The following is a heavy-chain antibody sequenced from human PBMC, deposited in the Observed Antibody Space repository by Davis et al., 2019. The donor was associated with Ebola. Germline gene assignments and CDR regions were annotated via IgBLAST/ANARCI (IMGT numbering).Heavy chain of an antibody. CDR2: TYYYSKWYN. D-gene: IGHD3-22*01. V-gene: IGHV6-1*01. J-gene: IGHJ2*01. Sequence: HSQTLSLTCAVSGDSVSISSGGYNWIRQSPSRGLEWLGRTYYYSKWYNDYAVYLKSRLNINPDTSRTQFSLKLTSVTAADTAVYYCARQITYDDSSDYPIGDFDLWGRGTLVTVSS. CDR1: GDSVSISSGG. CDR3: ARQITYDDSSDYPIGDFDL.